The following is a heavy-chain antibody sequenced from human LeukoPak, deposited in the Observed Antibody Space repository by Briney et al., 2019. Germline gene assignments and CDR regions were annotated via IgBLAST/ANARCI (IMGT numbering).Heavy chain of an antibody. Sequence: PSETLSLTCTVSGGSISSCYWSWIRQPPGKGLEWTGYIYYCGSTNYNPSLKSRVTVSVDTSKNQFSLKLSSVTAADTAVYYCARVRYCSGGSCSPFDYWGQGTLVTVSS. CDR3: ARVRYCSGGSCSPFDY. CDR1: GGSISSCY. CDR2: IYYCGST. D-gene: IGHD2-15*01. V-gene: IGHV4-59*01. J-gene: IGHJ4*02.